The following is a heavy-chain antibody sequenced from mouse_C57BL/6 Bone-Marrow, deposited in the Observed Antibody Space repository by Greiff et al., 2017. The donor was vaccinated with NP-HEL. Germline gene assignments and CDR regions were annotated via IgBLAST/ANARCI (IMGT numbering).Heavy chain of an antibody. D-gene: IGHD2-3*01. CDR2: IDPSDSYT. J-gene: IGHJ1*03. CDR1: GYTFTSYW. CDR3: ARPDGYYWYFDV. Sequence: VQLQQPGAELVMPGASVKLSCKASGYTFTSYWMHWVKQRPGQGLEWIGEIDPSDSYTNYNQKFKGKSTLTVDTSSSTAYMQLSSLTSEDSAVYYCARPDGYYWYFDVWGTGTTVTVSS. V-gene: IGHV1-69*01.